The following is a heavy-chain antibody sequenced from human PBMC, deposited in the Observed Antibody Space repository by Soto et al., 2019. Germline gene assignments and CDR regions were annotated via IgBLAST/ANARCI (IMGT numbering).Heavy chain of an antibody. J-gene: IGHJ6*02. V-gene: IGHV1-69*12. CDR3: ASWLKGPDIGNYYYGMDV. Sequence: QVQLVQSGAEVKKPGSSVKVSCKASGGAFSDYAFSWVRQAPGQGLEWLGGIMPIFRAPDYAQKFQGRVTHTADSFTRTAYMEMNTLRSEDTAVYYCASWLKGPDIGNYYYGMDVWGQGTTVTVS. CDR2: IMPIFRAP. CDR1: GGAFSDYA. D-gene: IGHD2-15*01.